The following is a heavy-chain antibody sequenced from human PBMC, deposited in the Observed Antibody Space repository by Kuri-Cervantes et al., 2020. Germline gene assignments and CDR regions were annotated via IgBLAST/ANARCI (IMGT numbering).Heavy chain of an antibody. Sequence: SETLSLTCTVSGGSISLYYWSWIRQPPGKGLEWIGHIFYSGSTNYNPSLKSRVTISVDTSKNQFSLRLSSVTAADTAMYYCARVAQTVYDTDYYYYYYMDVWGKGTTVTVSS. CDR3: ARVAQTVYDTDYYYYYYMDV. CDR2: IFYSGST. CDR1: GGSISLYY. D-gene: IGHD5/OR15-5a*01. J-gene: IGHJ6*03. V-gene: IGHV4-59*01.